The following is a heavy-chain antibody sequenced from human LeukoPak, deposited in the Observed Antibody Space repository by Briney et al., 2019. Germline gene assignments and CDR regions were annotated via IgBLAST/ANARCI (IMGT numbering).Heavy chain of an antibody. CDR2: IYPGDSDT. CDR1: GYTFTSYW. CDR3: AQRGPDGYYFAY. Sequence: GESLKISCKGSGYTFTSYWIAWVRQMPGKGPEWMGIIYPGDSDTRCSPSFRGQFTISADKSITTFYLQWSSLKASDTAMYYCAQRGPDGYYFAYWGQGTLVTVSS. V-gene: IGHV5-51*01. D-gene: IGHD1-1*01. J-gene: IGHJ4*02.